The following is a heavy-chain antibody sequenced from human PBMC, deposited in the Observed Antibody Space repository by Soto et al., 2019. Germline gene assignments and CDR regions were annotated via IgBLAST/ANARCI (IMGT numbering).Heavy chain of an antibody. Sequence: GASVKVSCKASGYTFTGYYMHWVRQAPGQGLEWMGWINPNSGGTNYAQKFQGRVTMTRDTSISTAYMELSRLRSDDTAVYYCARERFLEWLSTTNYYYYGMDVWGQGTTVTVSS. CDR3: ARERFLEWLSTTNYYYYGMDV. V-gene: IGHV1-2*02. J-gene: IGHJ6*02. CDR2: INPNSGGT. D-gene: IGHD3-3*01. CDR1: GYTFTGYY.